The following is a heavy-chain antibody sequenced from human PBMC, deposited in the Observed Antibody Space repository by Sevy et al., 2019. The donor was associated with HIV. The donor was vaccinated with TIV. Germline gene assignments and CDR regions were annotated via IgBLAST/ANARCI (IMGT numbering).Heavy chain of an antibody. CDR1: GGSFSGYY. D-gene: IGHD3-10*01. CDR3: ARSPAMVRGVKGWFDP. J-gene: IGHJ5*02. Sequence: SETLSLTCAVYGGSFSGYYWSWIRQPPGKGLEWIGEINHSGSTNYNPSLKSRVTISVDTSKNQFSLKLSSVTAADTAVYYCARSPAMVRGVKGWFDPWGQGTLVTVSS. CDR2: INHSGST. V-gene: IGHV4-34*01.